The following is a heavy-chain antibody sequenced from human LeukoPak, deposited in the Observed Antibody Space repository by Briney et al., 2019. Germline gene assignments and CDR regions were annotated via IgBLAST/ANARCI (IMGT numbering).Heavy chain of an antibody. J-gene: IGHJ4*02. Sequence: TLSLTCAVSGGSISSGGYSWSWIRQPPGKGLEWIGYIYYSGSTYYNPSLKSRVTISVDTSKNQFSLKLSSVTAADTAVYYCARGGLRGVDYWGQGTLVTVSS. CDR3: ARGGLRGVDY. CDR2: IYYSGST. CDR1: GGSISSGGYS. V-gene: IGHV4-30-2*05.